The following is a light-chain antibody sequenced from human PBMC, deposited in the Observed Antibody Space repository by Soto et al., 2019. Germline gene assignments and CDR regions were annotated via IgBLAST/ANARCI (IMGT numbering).Light chain of an antibody. CDR2: AAS. CDR1: QSISSY. J-gene: IGKJ1*01. CDR3: T. Sequence: DIQMTQSPSSLSASVGDRVTITCRASQSISSYLNWYQQKPGKAPKLLIYAASSLQSGVPSRFSGSGSGTDFTLTISSLHPEDFATYYWTFGQGTKVEIK. V-gene: IGKV1-39*01.